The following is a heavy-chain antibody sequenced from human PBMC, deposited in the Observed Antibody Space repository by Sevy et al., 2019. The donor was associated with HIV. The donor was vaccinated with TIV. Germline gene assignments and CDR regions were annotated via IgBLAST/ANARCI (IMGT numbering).Heavy chain of an antibody. CDR2: MYHSGST. J-gene: IGHJ4*02. CDR3: ARGDPSNAFDY. CDR1: GGSISSGGYS. D-gene: IGHD2-8*01. Sequence: SESLSLNCAVSGGSISSGGYSWSWIRQPPGKGLEWIGYMYHSGSTYYNPSLKSRVTISVDRSKNQFSLRLSSVTAADTAVYYCARGDPSNAFDYWGQGTLVTVSS. V-gene: IGHV4-30-2*01.